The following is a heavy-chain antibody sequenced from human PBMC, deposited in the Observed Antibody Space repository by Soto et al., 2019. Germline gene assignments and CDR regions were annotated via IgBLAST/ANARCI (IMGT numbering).Heavy chain of an antibody. CDR1: GYTFTRYN. J-gene: IGHJ4*02. D-gene: IGHD3-22*01. Sequence: QVQLVQSGAEVKKPGASVKVSCKASGYTFTRYNMHWVRQAPGQRLEWMGWINADNGNTKYSQKFQGRVTITRDTSANTAYMELSSLISEDTAVYYCARPKDYDDCLDYWGQGTLVTVSS. V-gene: IGHV1-3*01. CDR3: ARPKDYDDCLDY. CDR2: INADNGNT.